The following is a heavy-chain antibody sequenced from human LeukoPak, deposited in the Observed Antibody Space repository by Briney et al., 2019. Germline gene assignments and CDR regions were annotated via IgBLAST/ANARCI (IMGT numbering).Heavy chain of an antibody. CDR2: ISGTGGSA. V-gene: IGHV3-23*01. CDR3: AKDQGGRYYDILAGYYPENFFDY. D-gene: IGHD3-9*01. J-gene: IGHJ4*02. CDR1: GFTFTNYA. Sequence: GGSLRLSCSASGFTFTNYAMAWVRQAPGKGLEWVSTISGTGGSAQYADSEKGRFTFSRDNSKDTLYLQMNGLRAEDTAVYYCAKDQGGRYYDILAGYYPENFFDYWGQGTLVTVSS.